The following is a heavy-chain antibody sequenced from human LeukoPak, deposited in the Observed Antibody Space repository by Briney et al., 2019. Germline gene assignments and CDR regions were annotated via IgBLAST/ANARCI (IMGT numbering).Heavy chain of an antibody. CDR2: IYYSGST. V-gene: IGHV4-39*01. Sequence: SETLSLTCTVSGGSISSSSYYWGWIRQPPGKGLEWIGSIYYSGSTYYNPSLKSRVTVSVGTSKNQFSLKLSSVTAADTAVYYCARPMVRGVIAFDYWGQGTLVTVSS. D-gene: IGHD3-10*01. CDR3: ARPMVRGVIAFDY. J-gene: IGHJ4*02. CDR1: GGSISSSSYY.